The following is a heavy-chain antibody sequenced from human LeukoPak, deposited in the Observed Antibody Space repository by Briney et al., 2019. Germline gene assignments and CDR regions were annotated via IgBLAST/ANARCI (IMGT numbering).Heavy chain of an antibody. V-gene: IGHV3-7*01. Sequence: PGGSLRLSCAASVFTLRSYWMSWVRQAPGKGLEWVASIKRDGSEKYYVDSVKGRFTISRDNAKNSLYLQMNSLRAEDTAVYHCVREASGGTKGVSGTFDIWGQGTLVTVSS. CDR2: IKRDGSEK. D-gene: IGHD6-13*01. CDR1: VFTLRSYW. CDR3: VREASGGTKGVSGTFDI. J-gene: IGHJ3*02.